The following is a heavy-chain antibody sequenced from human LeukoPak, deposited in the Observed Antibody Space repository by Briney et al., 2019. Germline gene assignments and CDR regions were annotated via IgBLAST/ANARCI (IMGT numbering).Heavy chain of an antibody. V-gene: IGHV3-23*01. J-gene: IGHJ4*02. D-gene: IGHD3-10*01. Sequence: GGSLRLSCAASGFTFSSYAMSWVRQAPGKGLEWVSAISGSGGSTYYADSVKGRFTISRDNSKNTLYLQMNSLRAGDTAVYYCARTPLGATTFYFDYWGQGTLVTVSS. CDR3: ARTPLGATTFYFDY. CDR2: ISGSGGST. CDR1: GFTFSSYA.